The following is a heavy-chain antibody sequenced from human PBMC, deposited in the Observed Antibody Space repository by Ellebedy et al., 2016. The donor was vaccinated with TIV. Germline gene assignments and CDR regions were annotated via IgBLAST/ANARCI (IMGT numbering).Heavy chain of an antibody. J-gene: IGHJ4*02. Sequence: SETLSLTCSVSGGSISSSYWSWIRQPPGKGLEWIGYISYTGSAVYNDSLKSRVTISGDTSKNQLSLRMTSVTAADTAVYYCARHLRYNYGYFDDWGQGILVTVSP. V-gene: IGHV4-59*08. D-gene: IGHD5-18*01. CDR1: GGSISSSY. CDR2: ISYTGSA. CDR3: ARHLRYNYGYFDD.